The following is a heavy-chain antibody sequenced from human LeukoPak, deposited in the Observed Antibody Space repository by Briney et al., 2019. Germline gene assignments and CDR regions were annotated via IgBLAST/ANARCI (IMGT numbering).Heavy chain of an antibody. V-gene: IGHV1-2*02. CDR3: ASWAGGNEPIASFDY. D-gene: IGHD1-14*01. CDR1: GYTFTGYY. Sequence: ASVKVSCKTSGYTFTGYYMHWMRQAPEQGLEWMGWINLNSGGTNYAQKLQGRVIMTRDTSTSTAYMELNRLRFDDTAVYYCASWAGGNEPIASFDYWGQGTLVTVSS. J-gene: IGHJ4*02. CDR2: INLNSGGT.